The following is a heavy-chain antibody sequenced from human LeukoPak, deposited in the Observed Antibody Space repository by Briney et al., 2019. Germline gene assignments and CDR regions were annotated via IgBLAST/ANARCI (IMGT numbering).Heavy chain of an antibody. CDR3: AGIAAAGTLETFDI. Sequence: PSETLSLTCAVYRGSFSGYYGSWIRQPPGKGLEWIGEINHSGSTNYNPSLKSRVTISVDTSKNQFSLKLSSVTAADTAVYYCAGIAAAGTLETFDIWGQGTMVTVSS. CDR2: INHSGST. J-gene: IGHJ3*02. CDR1: RGSFSGYY. D-gene: IGHD6-13*01. V-gene: IGHV4-34*01.